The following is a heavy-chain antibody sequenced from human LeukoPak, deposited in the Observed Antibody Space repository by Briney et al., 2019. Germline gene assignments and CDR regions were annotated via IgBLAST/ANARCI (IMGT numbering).Heavy chain of an antibody. CDR3: AKEGAYPIITYDS. D-gene: IGHD3-10*01. CDR1: GFSFSKYW. Sequence: GGSLRLSCAASGFSFSKYWMNWVRQAPGKGLEWVANIKGDGNDKNYVDSVKGRFSISRDNARNSLYLQMDSLRAEDTAVYYCAKEGAYPIITYDSWGQGALVTVSS. V-gene: IGHV3-7*01. J-gene: IGHJ5*01. CDR2: IKGDGNDK.